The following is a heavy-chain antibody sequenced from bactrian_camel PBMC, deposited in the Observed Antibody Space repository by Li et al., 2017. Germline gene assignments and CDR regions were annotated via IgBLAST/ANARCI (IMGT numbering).Heavy chain of an antibody. V-gene: IGHV3S1*01. CDR3: AADCSVSTENGTFTRVFHY. D-gene: IGHD3*01. Sequence: HVQLVESGGGSVQTGESLRLSCAASGFIDSRYCMGWFRQAPGKEREGVAHIYVIGGTTAYADSVKGRFTISQGNAKNTLYLQMNSLGPEDTAMYYCAADCSVSTENGTFTRVFHYWGQGTQVTVS. CDR1: GFIDSRYC. J-gene: IGHJ4*01. CDR2: IYVIGGTT.